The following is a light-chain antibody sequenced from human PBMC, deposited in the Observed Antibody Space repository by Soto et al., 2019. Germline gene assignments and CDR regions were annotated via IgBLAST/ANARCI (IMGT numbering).Light chain of an antibody. CDR1: HSVSSR. V-gene: IGKV3-15*01. J-gene: IGKJ4*01. CDR2: GAS. Sequence: EIVMTQSPATLSVSPGERATLSCRASHSVSSRLAWYQQKPGQAPRLLIYGASTRATALPARFSGSGSGTEFTLTISSLQSEDFAVYYCQHYTNWPLTFGGGTKVEIK. CDR3: QHYTNWPLT.